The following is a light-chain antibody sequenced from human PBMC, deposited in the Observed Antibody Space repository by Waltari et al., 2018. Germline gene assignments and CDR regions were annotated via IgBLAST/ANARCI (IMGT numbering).Light chain of an antibody. J-gene: IGLJ3*02. CDR3: SSYADSDTWV. CDR1: SRDFGNHNL. CDR2: EAS. Sequence: QSALTQPASVSGSPGQSITISCSGTSRDFGNHNLVSWYQRHPGKPPKLIIYEASKRPSDISNHFSASKSGNTASLTISGLQAEDEADYFCSSYADSDTWVFGGGTRLTVL. V-gene: IGLV2-23*01.